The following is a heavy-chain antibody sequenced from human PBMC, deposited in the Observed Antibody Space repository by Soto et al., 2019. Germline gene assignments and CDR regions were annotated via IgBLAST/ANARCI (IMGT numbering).Heavy chain of an antibody. V-gene: IGHV1-69*13. CDR3: ARDVSGGYYYYGMDV. D-gene: IGHD1-26*01. CDR2: IIPIFGTA. CDR1: GGTFSSDA. J-gene: IGHJ6*02. Sequence: SVNVSCNASGGTFSSDAISWGRQAPGQGLEWMGGIIPIFGTANYAQKFQGRVTITADESTSTAYMELSSLRSEDTAVYYCARDVSGGYYYYGMDVWGQGTTVTVSS.